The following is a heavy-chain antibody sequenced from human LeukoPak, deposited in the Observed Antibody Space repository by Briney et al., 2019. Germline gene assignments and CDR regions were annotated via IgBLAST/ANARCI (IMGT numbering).Heavy chain of an antibody. V-gene: IGHV3-21*01. Sequence: VGSLRLSCAASGFTFSSYSMNWVRQAPGKGLEWVSSISSSSSYIYYADSVKGRFTISRDNAKNSLYLQMNSLRAEDTAVYYCARERELEPDYWGQGTLVTVSS. J-gene: IGHJ4*02. CDR2: ISSSSSYI. CDR1: GFTFSSYS. D-gene: IGHD1-1*01. CDR3: ARERELEPDY.